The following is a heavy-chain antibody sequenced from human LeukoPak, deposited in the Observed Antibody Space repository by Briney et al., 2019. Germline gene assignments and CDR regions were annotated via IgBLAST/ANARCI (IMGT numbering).Heavy chain of an antibody. Sequence: PGGSLRLSCAASGFTFSTYNMNWVRQAQGKGLEWVSYVSSSTSTVEYADSVKGRFTISRDNAKNSLYLQMNSLRAEDTAVYYCTRVQSSGYSDSWGQGTLVTVSS. D-gene: IGHD3-22*01. CDR2: VSSSTSTV. CDR1: GFTFSTYN. V-gene: IGHV3-48*04. J-gene: IGHJ4*02. CDR3: TRVQSSGYSDS.